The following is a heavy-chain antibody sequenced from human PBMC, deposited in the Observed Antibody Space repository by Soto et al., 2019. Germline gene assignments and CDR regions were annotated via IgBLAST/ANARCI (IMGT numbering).Heavy chain of an antibody. Sequence: ASVKVSCKASGYTLTSYYMHWVRQAPGQGLEWMGIINPSGGSTSYAQKFQGRVTMTRDTSTSTVYMELSSLRSEDTAVYYCAREQGQYYDFWSGYYNYWGQGTLVTVSS. CDR2: INPSGGST. J-gene: IGHJ4*02. CDR1: GYTLTSYY. V-gene: IGHV1-46*01. CDR3: AREQGQYYDFWSGYYNY. D-gene: IGHD3-3*01.